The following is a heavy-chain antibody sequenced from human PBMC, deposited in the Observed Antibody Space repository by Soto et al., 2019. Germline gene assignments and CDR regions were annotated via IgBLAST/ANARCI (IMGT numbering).Heavy chain of an antibody. CDR1: GGSISSSNW. Sequence: PSETLSLTCAVSGGSISSSNWWSWVRQPPGKGLEWIGRIYSISSTKYNPSLGGRVTMSLDTSKNQFSLTLTSVTAADTAVYYCARDYGYYDSSGYHLYEAFNVWGQGTMVTVSS. CDR2: IYSISST. CDR3: ARDYGYYDSSGYHLYEAFNV. V-gene: IGHV4-4*02. J-gene: IGHJ3*01. D-gene: IGHD3-22*01.